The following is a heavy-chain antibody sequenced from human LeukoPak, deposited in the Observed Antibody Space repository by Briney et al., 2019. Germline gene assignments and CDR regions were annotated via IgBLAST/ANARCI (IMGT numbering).Heavy chain of an antibody. CDR3: ARNLGPFDV. V-gene: IGHV3-23*01. J-gene: IGHJ3*01. CDR1: GFTFNDFA. CDR2: IADAGT. D-gene: IGHD3-16*01. Sequence: GSLRLSCAASGFTFNDFAMTWVRQAPGKGLEWVSTIADAGTYYADSVKGRFIISRDNSENMLYLQLNSLRADDTAMYYCARNLGPFDVRGHGTMVTVSS.